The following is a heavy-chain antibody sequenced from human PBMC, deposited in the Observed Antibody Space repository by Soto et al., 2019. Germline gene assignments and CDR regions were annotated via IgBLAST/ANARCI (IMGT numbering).Heavy chain of an antibody. V-gene: IGHV2-70*04. Sequence: SGPTLVNPTQTLTLTCTFSGFALSAGGMRVCWIRQPPGKALEWLARIDWDDAKFYSPSLQTRLTISKGPSKNQVVLTMSNVGPEDAGTYYCARAPGYTYAYDYWGQGTLVTVSS. CDR2: IDWDDAK. J-gene: IGHJ4*02. CDR3: ARAPGYTYAYDY. CDR1: GFALSAGGMR. D-gene: IGHD5-18*01.